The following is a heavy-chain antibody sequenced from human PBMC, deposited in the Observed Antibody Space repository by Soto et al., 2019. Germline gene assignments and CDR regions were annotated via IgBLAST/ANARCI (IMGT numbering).Heavy chain of an antibody. D-gene: IGHD5-12*01. Sequence: GGSLRLSCAASRFTFSTYEMHWVRQAPGKGLEWVSCISSSGSSVYYADSVKGRFTISRDNSRNSLYLQMNSLRDEDTAIYYCVRYCSSTLCNGVATRTFDYWGQGA. J-gene: IGHJ4*02. V-gene: IGHV3-48*03. CDR2: ISSSGSSV. CDR1: RFTFSTYE. CDR3: VRYCSSTLCNGVATRTFDY.